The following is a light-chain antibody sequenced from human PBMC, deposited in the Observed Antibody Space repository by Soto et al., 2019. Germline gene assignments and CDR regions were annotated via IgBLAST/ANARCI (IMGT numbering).Light chain of an antibody. J-gene: IGLJ2*01. V-gene: IGLV7-43*01. Sequence: QAVVTQEPSLSVSPGGTVTLTCASSTGAVTSTFYPNWFQQKPGQAPRSLIYSTSNRHPWTPARFSGSLVGGRAALTLSSVQHEDEADYYCLLYYGGVRLFGGGTKLTVL. CDR1: TGAVTSTFY. CDR2: STS. CDR3: LLYYGGVRL.